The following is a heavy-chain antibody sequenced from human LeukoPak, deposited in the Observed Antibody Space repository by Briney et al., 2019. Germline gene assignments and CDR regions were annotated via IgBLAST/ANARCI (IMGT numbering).Heavy chain of an antibody. J-gene: IGHJ4*02. CDR2: IGGSGGST. D-gene: IGHD4-17*01. CDR1: GFTFSSYA. CDR3: AKDLSTVTRRPNPIDY. V-gene: IGHV3-23*01. Sequence: GGSLRLSCAASGFTFSSYAMSWVRQAPGKGLGWVSAIGGSGGSTYYADSVKGRFTISRDNSKNTLYLQMNSLRAEDTAVYYCAKDLSTVTRRPNPIDYWGQGTLVTVSS.